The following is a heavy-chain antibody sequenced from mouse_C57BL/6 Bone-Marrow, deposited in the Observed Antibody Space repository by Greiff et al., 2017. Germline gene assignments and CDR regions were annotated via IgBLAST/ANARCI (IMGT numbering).Heavy chain of an antibody. CDR3: TPYELDGY. CDR2: IDPENGDT. V-gene: IGHV14-4*01. CDR1: GFNIKDDY. D-gene: IGHD2-3*01. J-gene: IGHJ2*01. Sequence: VQLQQSGAELVRPGASVKLSCTASGFNIKDDYMHWVKQRPEQGLEWIGWIDPENGDTEYASKFQGKANITADTSSNTAYLQLSSLTSEDTAVYYCTPYELDGYWGQGTTLTVSS.